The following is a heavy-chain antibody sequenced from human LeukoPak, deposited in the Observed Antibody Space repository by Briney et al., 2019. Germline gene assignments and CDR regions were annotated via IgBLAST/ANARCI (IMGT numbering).Heavy chain of an antibody. CDR2: IYYSGST. D-gene: IGHD2-15*01. V-gene: IGHV4-39*07. CDR1: GGSISSGSNY. Sequence: KPSETLSLTCTVSGGSISSGSNYWGWIRQPPGKGLEWIGSIYYSGSTYYNPSLKSRVTISVDTSKNQFSLKLTSVTAADTAVYYCARALNPLPGTYYFDYWGQGTLVTVSS. CDR3: ARALNPLPGTYYFDY. J-gene: IGHJ4*02.